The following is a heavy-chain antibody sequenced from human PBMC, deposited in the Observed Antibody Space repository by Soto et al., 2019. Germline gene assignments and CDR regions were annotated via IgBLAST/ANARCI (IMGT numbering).Heavy chain of an antibody. D-gene: IGHD2-21*01. J-gene: IGHJ4*02. V-gene: IGHV2-5*01. CDR1: GFSLSTSGVG. Sequence: QITLKESGPTLVKPTQTLTLTCTFSGFSLSTSGVGVGWIRQPPGKALEWLALIYWNDDKRYSPSLKSRLTITKDTSKNQVVLTMTNMDPVDTATYYCAHINASPDEKSVIYWGQGTLVTVSS. CDR3: AHINASPDEKSVIY. CDR2: IYWNDDK.